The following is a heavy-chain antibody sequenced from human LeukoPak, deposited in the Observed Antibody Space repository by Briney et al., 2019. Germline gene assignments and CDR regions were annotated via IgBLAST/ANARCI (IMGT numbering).Heavy chain of an antibody. D-gene: IGHD3-22*01. V-gene: IGHV1-2*02. J-gene: IGHJ4*02. CDR1: GYIFTGYY. CDR3: ARGGYDSSGYYPPTAPSIDY. Sequence: ASVTVSCKASGYIFTGYYMHWVRQAPGQGLEWMGWINPNSGGTNYAQKFQGRVTMTRDTSISTAYMELSRLRSDDTAVYYCARGGYDSSGYYPPTAPSIDYWGQGTLVTVSS. CDR2: INPNSGGT.